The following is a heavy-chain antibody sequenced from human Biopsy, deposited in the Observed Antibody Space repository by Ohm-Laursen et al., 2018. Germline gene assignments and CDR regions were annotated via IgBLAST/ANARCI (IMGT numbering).Heavy chain of an antibody. V-gene: IGHV3-21*01. CDR2: ISSTSDYI. Sequence: GSLRLSCAASGFTFTSYTLTWVRQAPGRGLEWVSSISSTSDYIYYADSVKGRFTISRDSAKNSLYLQMNSVRAEDTAVYYCARDYDFWSGYYDYQQSSMDVWGQGTTATVSS. D-gene: IGHD3/OR15-3a*01. CDR3: ARDYDFWSGYYDYQQSSMDV. J-gene: IGHJ6*02. CDR1: GFTFTSYT.